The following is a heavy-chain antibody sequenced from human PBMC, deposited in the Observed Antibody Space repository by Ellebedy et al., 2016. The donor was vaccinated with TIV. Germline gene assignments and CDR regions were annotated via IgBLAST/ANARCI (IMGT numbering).Heavy chain of an antibody. CDR1: GYTFTSYG. D-gene: IGHD2-21*02. CDR3: ARVGWGRPFDY. V-gene: IGHV1-3*01. CDR2: INAGNGNT. Sequence: AASVKVSCKASGYTFTSYGISWVRQAPGQRLEWMGWINAGNGNTKYSQKFQGRVTITRDTSASTAYMELSSLRSEDTAVYYCARVGWGRPFDYWGQGTLVTVSS. J-gene: IGHJ4*02.